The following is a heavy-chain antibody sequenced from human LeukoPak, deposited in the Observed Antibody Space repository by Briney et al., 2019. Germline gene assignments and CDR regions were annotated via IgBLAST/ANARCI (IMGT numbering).Heavy chain of an antibody. CDR1: GFTFSSYG. CDR2: VWYDGSDK. Sequence: GRSLRLSCAASGFTFSSYGMHWVRQAPGKGLEGVALVWYDGSDKFYEDSVKGRFTISRDNSKNTLYLQMNSLRAEDTAVYYCARDRSYGSGNYYPDYWGQGTLVTVSS. CDR3: ARDRSYGSGNYYPDY. J-gene: IGHJ4*02. D-gene: IGHD3-10*01. V-gene: IGHV3-33*01.